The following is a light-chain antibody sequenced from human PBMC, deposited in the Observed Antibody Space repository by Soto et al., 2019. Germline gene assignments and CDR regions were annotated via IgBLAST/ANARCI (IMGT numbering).Light chain of an antibody. J-gene: IGKJ2*01. V-gene: IGKV3-11*01. CDR1: QSVSSY. Sequence: EIVLTQSPATLSLSPGERATLSCRASQSVSSYLAWYQQKTGQAPRLLIYDASNRATGIPAMFSGSGSGTDFNLTISSLEPEDCAVYYCQQRSNWLRTFGQGTKLEIK. CDR3: QQRSNWLRT. CDR2: DAS.